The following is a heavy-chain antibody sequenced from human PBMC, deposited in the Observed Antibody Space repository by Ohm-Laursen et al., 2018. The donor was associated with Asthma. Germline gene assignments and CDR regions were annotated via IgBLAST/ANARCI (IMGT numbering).Heavy chain of an antibody. CDR3: AKDRGLYSSGWYYFDY. CDR2: ISGSGGGT. CDR1: GLTFSSYA. V-gene: IGHV3-23*01. D-gene: IGHD6-19*01. Sequence: SLRLSCAASGLTFSSYAMSWVRQAPGKGLAWVSAISGSGGGTYYADSVKGRFTISRDNSKNTLYLQMNSLRAEDTAVYYCAKDRGLYSSGWYYFDYWGQGTLVTVSS. J-gene: IGHJ4*02.